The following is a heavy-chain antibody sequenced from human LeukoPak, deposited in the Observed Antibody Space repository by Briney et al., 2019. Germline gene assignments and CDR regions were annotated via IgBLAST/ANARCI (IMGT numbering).Heavy chain of an antibody. CDR3: ARDGPTGYRGGWHPC. Sequence: PGGSLRLSCAASEFTVSNNYTSWVRQAPGKGLEWVSVIFSSGETNYANSVRGRFIISRDNSKNTLNLQMNSLRAEDTAIYYCARDGPTGYRGGWHPCWGQGTLVIVSS. CDR1: EFTVSNNY. D-gene: IGHD6-19*01. J-gene: IGHJ4*02. V-gene: IGHV3-66*01. CDR2: IFSSGET.